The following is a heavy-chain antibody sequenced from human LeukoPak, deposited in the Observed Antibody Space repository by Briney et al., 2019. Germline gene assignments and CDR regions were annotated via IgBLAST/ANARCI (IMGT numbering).Heavy chain of an antibody. J-gene: IGHJ4*02. CDR1: GFIFSKAW. CDR2: ISSSSSTI. V-gene: IGHV3-48*01. D-gene: IGHD3-22*01. Sequence: GGSLRLSCAASGFIFSKAWMNWVRQAPGKGLEWVSYISSSSSTIYYADSVKGRFTISRDNAKNSLYLQMNSLRAEDTAVYYCARGAYYYEDWGQGTLVTVSS. CDR3: ARGAYYYED.